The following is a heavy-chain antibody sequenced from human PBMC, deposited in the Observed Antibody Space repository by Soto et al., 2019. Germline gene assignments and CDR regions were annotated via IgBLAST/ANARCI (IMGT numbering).Heavy chain of an antibody. D-gene: IGHD3-10*01. J-gene: IGHJ6*02. CDR3: AATLDSNSGSGYYGMDV. V-gene: IGHV1-58*01. CDR1: GFTFTNSA. CDR2: IVVGSGHT. Sequence: SVKVSCKASGFTFTNSAVQWVRQARGQRLEWIGWIVVGSGHTNYAEKFHERVTITRDMSSSTAYMEVSSLRSEDTAMYYCAATLDSNSGSGYYGMDVWGHGTTVTVSS.